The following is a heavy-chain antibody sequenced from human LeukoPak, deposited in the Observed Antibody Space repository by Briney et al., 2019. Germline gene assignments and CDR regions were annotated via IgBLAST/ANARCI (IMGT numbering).Heavy chain of an antibody. CDR2: INPNSGGT. J-gene: IGHJ5*02. CDR3: ARGGSGSYFSWLDP. D-gene: IGHD3-10*01. Sequence: SVRVSCKASGYSFTGYYIHWVRQAPGQGLECMGWINPNSGGTNYAQKFQGRVTMTRDTSISTAYMELSRLRSDDTAVYYCARGGSGSYFSWLDPWGQGTLVTVSS. CDR1: GYSFTGYY. V-gene: IGHV1-2*02.